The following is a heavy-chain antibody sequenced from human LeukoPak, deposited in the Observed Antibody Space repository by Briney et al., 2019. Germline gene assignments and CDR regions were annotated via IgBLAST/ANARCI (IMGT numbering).Heavy chain of an antibody. CDR1: GFTFSSSA. Sequence: GGSLRLSCAASGFTFSSSAMSWVRQAPGKGLEWVANIKQDGSEKYYVDSVKGRFTISRDNAKNSLYLQMNSLRAEDTAVYYCARGWEYSYGYFDYWGQGTLVTVSS. CDR3: ARGWEYSYGYFDY. J-gene: IGHJ4*02. D-gene: IGHD5-18*01. CDR2: IKQDGSEK. V-gene: IGHV3-7*03.